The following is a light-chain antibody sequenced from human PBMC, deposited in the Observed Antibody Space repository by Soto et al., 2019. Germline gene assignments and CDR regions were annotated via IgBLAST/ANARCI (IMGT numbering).Light chain of an antibody. Sequence: DIVLTQSPGTLSLSPGDRATLSCRASQSVDTNYLAWYQQKPGQAPRLLIYGASSRVTGIPDRFSGSGSGSDFTLTISRVEPEDFAVYHCQQYGNSPITFGPGTRRRL. J-gene: IGKJ5*01. V-gene: IGKV3-20*01. CDR2: GAS. CDR3: QQYGNSPIT. CDR1: QSVDTNY.